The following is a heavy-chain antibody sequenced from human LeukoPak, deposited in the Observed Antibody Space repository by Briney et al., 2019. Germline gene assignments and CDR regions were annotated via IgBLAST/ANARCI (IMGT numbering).Heavy chain of an antibody. CDR1: GFTFSNYV. CDR3: AEGSSAVGGGLHADY. D-gene: IGHD6-13*01. V-gene: IGHV3-23*01. Sequence: PGGSLRLSCASSGFTFSNYVMTWVRQAPGKGLDWVSGISGTGDSTYYSDSVRGRFTISRDNSKNTVYLQMNSLRVEDTAVYYCAEGSSAVGGGLHADYWGQGTLVTVSS. CDR2: ISGTGDST. J-gene: IGHJ4*02.